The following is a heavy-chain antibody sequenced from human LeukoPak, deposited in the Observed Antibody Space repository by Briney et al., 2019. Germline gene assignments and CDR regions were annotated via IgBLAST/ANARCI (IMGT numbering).Heavy chain of an antibody. CDR2: INPSGGST. V-gene: IGHV1-46*01. CDR3: ARGTMAYDSSGSFDY. Sequence: ASVKVSCKASGYTFTGYYMHWVRQAPGQGLEWMGIINPSGGSTSYAQKFQGRVTMTRDTSTSTVYMELSSLRSEDTAVYYCARGTMAYDSSGSFDYWGQGTLVTVSS. J-gene: IGHJ4*02. CDR1: GYTFTGYY. D-gene: IGHD3-22*01.